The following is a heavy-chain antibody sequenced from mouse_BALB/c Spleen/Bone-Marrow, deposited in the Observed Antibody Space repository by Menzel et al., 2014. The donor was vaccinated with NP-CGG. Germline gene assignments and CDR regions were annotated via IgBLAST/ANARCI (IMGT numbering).Heavy chain of an antibody. J-gene: IGHJ4*01. V-gene: IGHV1-37*01. CDR1: GYSFTGYN. CDR3: GSRGNYDEGRY. CDR2: IDPYYGGT. Sequence: DVHLVESGPELEKPGASVKISCKASGYSFTGYNMNWVKQSNGKSLEWIGNIDPYYGGTSYNQKFKGKATLTVDKSSSTAHMELLSLTSEDSAVYYCGSRGNYDEGRYWSQGTSVTVSS. D-gene: IGHD2-1*01.